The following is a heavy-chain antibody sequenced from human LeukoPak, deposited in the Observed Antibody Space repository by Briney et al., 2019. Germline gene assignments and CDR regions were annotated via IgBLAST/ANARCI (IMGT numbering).Heavy chain of an antibody. Sequence: SETLSLTCAVYGGSFSGYYWSWIRQPPGKGLEWIGEINHSGSTNYNPSLKSRVTISVDTSKNQFSLKLSSVTAADTAVYYCARAPRGGTAVDYWGQGTLVTVSS. J-gene: IGHJ4*02. D-gene: IGHD1-7*01. CDR2: INHSGST. CDR1: GGSFSGYY. V-gene: IGHV4-34*09. CDR3: ARAPRGGTAVDY.